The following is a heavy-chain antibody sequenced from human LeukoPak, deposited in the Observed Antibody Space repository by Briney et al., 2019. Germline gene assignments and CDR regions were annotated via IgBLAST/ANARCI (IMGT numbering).Heavy chain of an antibody. D-gene: IGHD2/OR15-2a*01. CDR2: INYSGAT. Sequence: SETLSLTCSVSGVSMRDYYWIWIRQPPGWGLEWIGYINYSGATNYTPSLKSRVTISVDKSKKQFSLKLRSVTAADTAVYYCAKKLWPHDAFDIWGHGTLVTVYS. J-gene: IGHJ3*02. CDR3: AKKLWPHDAFDI. CDR1: GVSMRDYY. V-gene: IGHV4-59*12.